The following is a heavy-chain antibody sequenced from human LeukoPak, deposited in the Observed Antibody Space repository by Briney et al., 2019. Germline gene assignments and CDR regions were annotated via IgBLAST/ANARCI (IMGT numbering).Heavy chain of an antibody. D-gene: IGHD3-10*01. CDR3: ARDGLMVRGVMNY. CDR1: GYTFTGYY. Sequence: ASVKVSCKASGYTFTGYYMHWVRQAPGQGLEWMGWINPNSGGTNYAQKFQGRVTMTRDTSISTAYMELSRLRSDDTAVYYCARDGLMVRGVMNYWGQGTLVTVSS. V-gene: IGHV1-2*02. CDR2: INPNSGGT. J-gene: IGHJ4*02.